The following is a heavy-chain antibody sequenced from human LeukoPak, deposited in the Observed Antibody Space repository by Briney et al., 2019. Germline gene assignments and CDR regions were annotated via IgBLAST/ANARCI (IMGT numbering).Heavy chain of an antibody. CDR3: ARDAVVLYGAGGYNWFDP. Sequence: PSETLALTCTVSGCSISSGYYWGWIRQPPGKGLEWIGSIYHSGSTYYNPSLKSRVTISVDTSKNQFSLKLSSVTAADTAVYYCARDAVVLYGAGGYNWFDPWGQGTLVTVSS. V-gene: IGHV4-38-2*02. D-gene: IGHD3-10*01. CDR1: GCSISSGYY. CDR2: IYHSGST. J-gene: IGHJ5*02.